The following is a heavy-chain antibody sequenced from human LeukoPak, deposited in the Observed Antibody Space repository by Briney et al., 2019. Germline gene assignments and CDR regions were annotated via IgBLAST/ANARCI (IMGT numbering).Heavy chain of an antibody. CDR1: GFTFSNCA. D-gene: IGHD1-26*01. J-gene: IGHJ4*02. CDR3: ARDGEQSYFDY. Sequence: GGSLRLSCAASGFTFSNCAMSWVRQAPGKGLEWVSAISGSGGSTYYADSVKGRFTISRDNAKNSLYLQMNSLRAEDTAVYYCARDGEQSYFDYWGQGTLVTVSS. CDR2: ISGSGGST. V-gene: IGHV3-23*01.